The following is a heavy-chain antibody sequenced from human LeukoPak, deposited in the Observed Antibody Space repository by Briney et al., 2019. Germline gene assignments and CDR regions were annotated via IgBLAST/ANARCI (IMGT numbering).Heavy chain of an antibody. CDR3: ARGPSVGSGWSPDY. J-gene: IGHJ4*02. V-gene: IGHV3-48*03. D-gene: IGHD6-19*01. Sequence: GGSLRLSCAASGFTFKNYEMNWVRQAPGKGLEWVSYISSSGSPIYYADSLKGRFTISRDNAKDSLYLQMNSLRAEDTAVYYCARGPSVGSGWSPDYWGQGTLVTVSS. CDR2: ISSSGSPI. CDR1: GFTFKNYE.